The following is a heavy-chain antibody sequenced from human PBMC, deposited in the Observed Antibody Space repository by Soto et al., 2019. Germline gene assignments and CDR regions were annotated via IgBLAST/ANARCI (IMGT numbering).Heavy chain of an antibody. CDR1: GFTFSSYA. V-gene: IGHV3-30-3*01. Sequence: PGGSLRLSCAASGFTFSSYAMHWVRQAPGKGLEWVAVISYDGSNKYYADSVKGRFTISRDNSKNTLYLQMNSLRAEDTAVYYCARSTVTTPYYYYYGMDVWGQGTTVTVSS. CDR3: ARSTVTTPYYYYYGMDV. CDR2: ISYDGSNK. J-gene: IGHJ6*02. D-gene: IGHD4-17*01.